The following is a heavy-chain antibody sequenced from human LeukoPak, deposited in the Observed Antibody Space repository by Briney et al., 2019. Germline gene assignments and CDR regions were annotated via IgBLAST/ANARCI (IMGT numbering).Heavy chain of an antibody. CDR3: ARFAVHRRLAVAGQFGLDY. V-gene: IGHV1-8*01. CDR1: GYTFTSYD. D-gene: IGHD6-19*01. J-gene: IGHJ4*02. Sequence: GASVTVSCMASGYTFTSYDINWVRQATGQGLEWMGWMNPNSANTGYAQKFQGRITMTRDTSTSTVYMELSSLRSGDTAVYYCARFAVHRRLAVAGQFGLDYWGQGTLVTVSS. CDR2: MNPNSANT.